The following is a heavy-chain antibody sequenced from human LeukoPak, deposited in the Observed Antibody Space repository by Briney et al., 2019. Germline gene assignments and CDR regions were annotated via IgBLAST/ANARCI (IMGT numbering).Heavy chain of an antibody. Sequence: GGSLRLSCAASGFTFTNYWMSWVRQSPGKGLEWVANINQDGSAKYYVDSVKGRFTISRDNAKNSLYLQMNSLRTDDTAVYYYAICYSGHSDYFDYWGQGTLVTVSS. V-gene: IGHV3-7*03. CDR1: GFTFTNYW. J-gene: IGHJ4*02. D-gene: IGHD6-19*01. CDR3: AICYSGHSDYFDY. CDR2: INQDGSAK.